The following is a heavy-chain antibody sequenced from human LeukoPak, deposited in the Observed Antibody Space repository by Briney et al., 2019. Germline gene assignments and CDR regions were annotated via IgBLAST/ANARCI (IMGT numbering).Heavy chain of an antibody. CDR2: INPNSGGT. J-gene: IGHJ3*02. CDR3: ARELKYSSGWLVAFDI. CDR1: GYTFTGYY. D-gene: IGHD6-19*01. V-gene: IGHV1-2*02. Sequence: GASVKVSCKASGYTFTGYYMHWVRQAPGQGLEWMGWINPNSGGTNYAQKFQGRVTMTRDTSISTAYMELSRLRSDDTAVYYCARELKYSSGWLVAFDIWGQGTMVTVSS.